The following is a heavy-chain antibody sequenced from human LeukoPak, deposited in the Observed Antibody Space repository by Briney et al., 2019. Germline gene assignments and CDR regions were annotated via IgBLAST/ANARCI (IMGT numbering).Heavy chain of an antibody. V-gene: IGHV3-23*01. J-gene: IGHJ5*02. Sequence: GGSLRLSCAASGFTFSSYAMSWVRQAPGKGLEWVSSISSSSSYIYYADSVKGRFTISRDNSKNTLYLQMNSLRAEDTAVYYCATDSYYDFWSGYPGRWFDPWGQGTLVTVSS. CDR2: ISSSSSYI. CDR3: ATDSYYDFWSGYPGRWFDP. CDR1: GFTFSSYA. D-gene: IGHD3-3*01.